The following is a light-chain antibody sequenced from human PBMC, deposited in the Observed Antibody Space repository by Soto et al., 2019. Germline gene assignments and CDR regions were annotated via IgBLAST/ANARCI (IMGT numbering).Light chain of an antibody. J-gene: IGKJ1*01. V-gene: IGKV3-20*01. CDR2: AAS. CDR3: HQYGTSPWA. CDR1: QSVGRNY. Sequence: EIVLTQFPGTLSLSPEERATLSCRASQSVGRNYVAWYQQKPGQAPRVIIYAASNRASGIPDRFSGSGSGSDFTLTISRLEPEDFAVYYCHQYGTSPWAFGQGTKVEIK.